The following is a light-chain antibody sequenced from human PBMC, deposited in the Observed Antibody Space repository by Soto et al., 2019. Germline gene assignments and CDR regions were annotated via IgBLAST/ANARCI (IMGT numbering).Light chain of an antibody. Sequence: ALTQPASVSGSPGQSITISCTGTSSDVGGYNYVSWYQQHPGKAPKLMIYEVSNRPSGVSNRFSGSKSGNTASLTISGLQAEDEADYYCSSYTSSRTLEFGGGTKLTVL. CDR2: EVS. J-gene: IGLJ2*01. CDR1: SSDVGGYNY. V-gene: IGLV2-14*01. CDR3: SSYTSSRTLE.